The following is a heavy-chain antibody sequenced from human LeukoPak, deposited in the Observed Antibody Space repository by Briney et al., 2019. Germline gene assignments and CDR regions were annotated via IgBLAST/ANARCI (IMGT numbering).Heavy chain of an antibody. CDR3: ARGDYAFDY. CDR1: GYTFTNYA. CDR2: INLVNGNT. V-gene: IGHV1-3*01. Sequence: GASVKVSCKASGYTFTNYAMHWVRLAPGQRLQWMGWINLVNGNTKYPQYFEGRVTITRDTSASTVYMELSSLRPDDTAVYYCARGDYAFDYWGQGTLVTVSS. D-gene: IGHD4-17*01. J-gene: IGHJ4*02.